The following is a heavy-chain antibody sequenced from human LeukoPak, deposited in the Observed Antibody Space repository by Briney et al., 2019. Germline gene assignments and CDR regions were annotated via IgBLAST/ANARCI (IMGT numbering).Heavy chain of an antibody. CDR1: GYTLTELS. CDR2: FDPEDGET. Sequence: GASVKASCKVSGYTLTELSMHWVRQAPGKGLEWMGGFDPEDGETIYAQKFQGRVTMTEDTSTDTAYMELSSLRSEDTAVYYCATDGGGSYGPEDGAFDIWGQGTMVTVSS. CDR3: ATDGGGSYGPEDGAFDI. D-gene: IGHD1-26*01. V-gene: IGHV1-24*01. J-gene: IGHJ3*02.